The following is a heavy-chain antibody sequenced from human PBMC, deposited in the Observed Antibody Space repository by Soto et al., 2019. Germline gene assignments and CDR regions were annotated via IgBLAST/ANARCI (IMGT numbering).Heavy chain of an antibody. CDR2: INSDGSSI. Sequence: EVQLVESGGGLVQPGGSVRLSCAASKFTITSYWMHWVRQAPGTGLAWVSRINSDGSSISYADAVKGRFTISRDNAKNTRYLQMNSLRVEDTAVYYCAREVSHGYVLRGMDVWGQGTTVTVFS. D-gene: IGHD5-18*01. CDR1: KFTITSYW. J-gene: IGHJ6*02. CDR3: AREVSHGYVLRGMDV. V-gene: IGHV3-74*01.